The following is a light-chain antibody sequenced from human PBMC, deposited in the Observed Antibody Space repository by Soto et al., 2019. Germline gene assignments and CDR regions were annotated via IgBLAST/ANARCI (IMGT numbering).Light chain of an antibody. Sequence: QSALTQPRSVSASPGQSVTIPCAGTSSDVGGYNYVSWYQQHPGKVPKLIIYDVTKRPSGVPDLFSGSKSGNTASLTISELQAQDEADYYCCSYAGNFYVFGTGTKLTLL. CDR1: SSDVGGYNY. J-gene: IGLJ1*01. CDR3: CSYAGNFYV. V-gene: IGLV2-11*01. CDR2: DVT.